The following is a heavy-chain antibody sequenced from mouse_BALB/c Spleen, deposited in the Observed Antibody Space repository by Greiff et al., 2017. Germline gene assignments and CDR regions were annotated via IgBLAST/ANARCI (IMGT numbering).Heavy chain of an antibody. J-gene: IGHJ2*01. CDR2: IYPGNSDT. Sequence: EVQLQQSGTVLARPGASVKMSCKASGYSFTSYWMHWVKQRPGQGLEWIGAIYPGNSDTSYNQKFKGKAKLTAVTSARTAYMELSSLTNEDSAVYYCTRSGYGYGREYFDYWGQGTTLTVSS. CDR1: GYSFTSYW. V-gene: IGHV1-5*01. D-gene: IGHD2-2*01. CDR3: TRSGYGYGREYFDY.